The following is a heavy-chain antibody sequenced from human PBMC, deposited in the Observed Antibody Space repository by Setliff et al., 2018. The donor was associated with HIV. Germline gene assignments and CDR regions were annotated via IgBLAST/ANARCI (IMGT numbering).Heavy chain of an antibody. J-gene: IGHJ4*02. Sequence: ASVKVSCKASGYTFASYYMHWVRQAPGQGLEWMGIINPSGGSTSYAQKFQGRVTMTRDTSTSTVYMELSSLRSEDTAVYYCARDGLRLWTFDYWGQGTLVTVSS. CDR1: GYTFASYY. CDR3: ARDGLRLWTFDY. CDR2: INPSGGST. D-gene: IGHD5-18*01. V-gene: IGHV1-46*01.